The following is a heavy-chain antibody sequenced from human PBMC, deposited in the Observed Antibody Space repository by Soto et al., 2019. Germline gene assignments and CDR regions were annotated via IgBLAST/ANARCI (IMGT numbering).Heavy chain of an antibody. D-gene: IGHD4-4*01. CDR2: ISHSGLR. CDR3: ARHRRTTVAKFYFDS. CDR1: GVSISSGY. V-gene: IGHV4-59*01. Sequence: SETLSLTCIVSGVSISSGYCTWIRQSPGKGLEWIGYISHSGLRHYRASLQSRLTMSVETSKNQFSLNLTSVTAADTAIYYCARHRRTTVAKFYFDSWGQGALVTVSS. J-gene: IGHJ4*02.